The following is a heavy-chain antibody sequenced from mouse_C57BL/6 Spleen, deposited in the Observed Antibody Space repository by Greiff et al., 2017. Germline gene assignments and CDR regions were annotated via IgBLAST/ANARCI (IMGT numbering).Heavy chain of an antibody. CDR2: IDPETGGT. CDR3: TRGLWFAY. Sequence: QVQLQQSGAELVRPGASVTLSCKASGYTFTVYEMHWVKQTPVHGLEWIGAIDPETGGTAYNQKFKGKAILTADKSSSTAYMELRSLTSEDSAVYYCTRGLWFAYWGQGTLVTVSA. V-gene: IGHV1-15*01. CDR1: GYTFTVYE. J-gene: IGHJ3*01.